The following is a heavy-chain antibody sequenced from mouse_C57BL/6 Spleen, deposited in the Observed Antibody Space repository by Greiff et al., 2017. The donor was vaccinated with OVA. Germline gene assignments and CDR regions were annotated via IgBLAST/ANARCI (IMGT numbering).Heavy chain of an antibody. V-gene: IGHV2-2*01. CDR2: IWSGGST. D-gene: IGHD2-5*01. Sequence: QVQLQQSGPGLVQPSQSLSITCTVSGFSLTSYGVHWVRQSPGKGLEWLGVIWSGGSTDYNAAFISSLSISKDNSKSQVFFKMNSLQADDTAIYYCARDDSNYPFAYWGQGTLVTVSA. J-gene: IGHJ3*01. CDR1: GFSLTSYG. CDR3: ARDDSNYPFAY.